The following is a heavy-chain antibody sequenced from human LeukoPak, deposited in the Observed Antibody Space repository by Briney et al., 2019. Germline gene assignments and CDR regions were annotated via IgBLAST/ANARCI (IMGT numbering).Heavy chain of an antibody. V-gene: IGHV4-4*07. CDR1: GGSISSYY. J-gene: IGHJ5*02. D-gene: IGHD2-2*02. CDR3: ARHLRLPGYCSSTSCHIGVGWFDP. CDR2: IYASGST. Sequence: SETLSLTCTVSGGSISSYYWSWIRQPAGKGLEWIGRIYASGSTYYNPSLKSRVTISVDTSKNQFSLKLSSVTAADTAVYYCARHLRLPGYCSSTSCHIGVGWFDPWGQGTLVTVSS.